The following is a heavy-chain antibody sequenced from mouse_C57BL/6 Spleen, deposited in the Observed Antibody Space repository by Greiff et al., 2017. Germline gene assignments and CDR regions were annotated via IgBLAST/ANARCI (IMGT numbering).Heavy chain of an antibody. J-gene: IGHJ2*01. CDR1: GYTFTSYW. Sequence: QVQLQQPGAELVKPGASVKLSCKASGYTFTSYWMHWVKQRPGQGLEWIGMIHPNSGSTNYNEKFKSKATLTVDKSSSTAYMQLSSLTSEDSAVYYCARSAHYYGSSHFDYWGQGITLTVSS. CDR3: ARSAHYYGSSHFDY. V-gene: IGHV1-64*01. CDR2: IHPNSGST. D-gene: IGHD1-1*01.